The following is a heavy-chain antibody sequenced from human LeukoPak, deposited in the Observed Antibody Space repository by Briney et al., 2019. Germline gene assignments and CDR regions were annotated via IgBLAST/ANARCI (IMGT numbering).Heavy chain of an antibody. D-gene: IGHD3-10*01. Sequence: SETLSLTCTVSGGSISSSSYWWGWIRQPPGKRLGWIGSIYYSGSTYYNPSLKSRVTISVDTSKNQFSLKLSSVTAADTAVYYCARQSGSGTYRNFDYWGQGTPVTVSS. J-gene: IGHJ4*02. CDR2: IYYSGST. V-gene: IGHV4-39*01. CDR3: ARQSGSGTYRNFDY. CDR1: GGSISSSSYW.